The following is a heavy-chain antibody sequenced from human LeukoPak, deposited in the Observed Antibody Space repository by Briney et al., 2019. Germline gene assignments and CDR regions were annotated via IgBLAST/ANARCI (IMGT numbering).Heavy chain of an antibody. CDR3: ARDLFFYGDSKTGY. D-gene: IGHD4-17*01. CDR1: GFTFSSYA. Sequence: GGSLRLSCAASGFTFSSYAMHWVRQAPGKGLEWVAVISYDGSNKYYADSVKGRFTISRDNSKNTLYLQMNSLRAEDTAVYYCARDLFFYGDSKTGYWGQGTLVTVSS. J-gene: IGHJ4*02. CDR2: ISYDGSNK. V-gene: IGHV3-30*04.